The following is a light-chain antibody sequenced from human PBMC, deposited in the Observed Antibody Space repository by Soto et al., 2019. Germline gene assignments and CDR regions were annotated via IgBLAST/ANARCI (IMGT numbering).Light chain of an antibody. V-gene: IGLV2-14*01. CDR3: SSSTSNTTLVI. J-gene: IGLJ2*01. Sequence: QSVLTQPASVSGSPGQSITISCTGTSSDVGGYNYVSWYQQHPGKAPRLMIYEVSNRPSGISNRFSGSKSGSTASLTISGLQAEDEGEYYCSSSTSNTTLVIFGGGTQLTVL. CDR1: SSDVGGYNY. CDR2: EVS.